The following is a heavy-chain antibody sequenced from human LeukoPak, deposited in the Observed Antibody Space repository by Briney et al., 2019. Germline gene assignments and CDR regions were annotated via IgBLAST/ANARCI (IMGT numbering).Heavy chain of an antibody. CDR1: GFTLSNYA. CDR2: INGNGDST. CDR3: AKGPLTRFDY. J-gene: IGHJ4*02. D-gene: IGHD4/OR15-4a*01. V-gene: IGHV3-23*01. Sequence: GGSLRLSCAASGFTLSNYAMNWVRQAPGKGLEWVSAINGNGDSTYYADSVKGRFTISRDNSKNTLYLQVNSLRAEDTAVYYCAKGPLTRFDYWGQGTLVTVSS.